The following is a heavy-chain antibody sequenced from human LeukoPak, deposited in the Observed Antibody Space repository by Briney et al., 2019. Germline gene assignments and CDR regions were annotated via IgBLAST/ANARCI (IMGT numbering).Heavy chain of an antibody. CDR2: ISSSGSTI. V-gene: IGHV3-48*03. D-gene: IGHD6-19*01. CDR1: GFTFSSYE. J-gene: IGHJ4*02. Sequence: GGSLRLSCAASGFTFSSYEMNWVRQAPGKGLEWVSYISSSGSTIYYADSVKGRFTISRDNAKNSLYLQMNSLRAEDTAVYYCARDRTDSSGWYVSSQYYFDYWGQGTQVTVSS. CDR3: ARDRTDSSGWYVSSQYYFDY.